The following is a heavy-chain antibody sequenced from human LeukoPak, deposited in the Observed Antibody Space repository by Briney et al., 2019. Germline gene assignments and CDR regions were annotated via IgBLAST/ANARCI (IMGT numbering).Heavy chain of an antibody. CDR3: ARNGDDILTGYYRY. D-gene: IGHD3-9*01. J-gene: IGHJ4*02. Sequence: EASVKVSCKASGGTFSSYAISWVRRAPGQGLEWMGRIIPIFGTANYAQKFQGRVTITTDESTSTAYMELSSLRSEDTAVYYCARNGDDILTGYYRYWGQGTLVTVSS. CDR1: GGTFSSYA. V-gene: IGHV1-69*05. CDR2: IIPIFGTA.